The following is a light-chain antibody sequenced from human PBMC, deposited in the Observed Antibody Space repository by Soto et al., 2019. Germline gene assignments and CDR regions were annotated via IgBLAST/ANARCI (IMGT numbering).Light chain of an antibody. CDR3: QQYGSSPLT. J-gene: IGKJ4*01. V-gene: IGKV3-20*01. CDR1: QSVSSSY. Sequence: EIELTQSPGTLSLSPGERATLSCRASQSVSSSYLAWYQQRPGQAPRLLIYGASSRATGIPDRFRGSGSGTDFTLTISRLEPEDFEVYYCQQYGSSPLTFGGGTKV. CDR2: GAS.